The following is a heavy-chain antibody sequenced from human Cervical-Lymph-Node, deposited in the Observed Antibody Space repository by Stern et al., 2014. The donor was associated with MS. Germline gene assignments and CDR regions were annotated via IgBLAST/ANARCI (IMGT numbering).Heavy chain of an antibody. CDR3: SRGVQGGF. J-gene: IGHJ4*02. Sequence: EVQLVESGGGLVQPGGSLRLSCAASGFTFSNHWMNWVSQAPGKGLEWVANIKQDGSEDYYVDSVKGRFTISRDNAKNSLYLQMNSLRAEDTAVYYCSRGVQGGFWGQGTLVTVSS. CDR2: IKQDGSED. D-gene: IGHD6-25*01. V-gene: IGHV3-7*01. CDR1: GFTFSNHW.